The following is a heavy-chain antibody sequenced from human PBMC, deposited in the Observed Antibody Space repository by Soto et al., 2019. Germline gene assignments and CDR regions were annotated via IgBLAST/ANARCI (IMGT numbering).Heavy chain of an antibody. V-gene: IGHV4-34*01. J-gene: IGHJ4*02. D-gene: IGHD4-4*01. CDR2: INHSGST. Sequence: QVQLQQWGAGLLKPSETLSLTCAVYGGSFSGYYWSWIRQPPGKGLEWIGEINHSGSTNYNPSLKSRVTISVDTSKNQFSLKLSSVTAADTAVYYCARGGGTVTPDPFLYFDYWGQGTLVTVSS. CDR1: GGSFSGYY. CDR3: ARGGGTVTPDPFLYFDY.